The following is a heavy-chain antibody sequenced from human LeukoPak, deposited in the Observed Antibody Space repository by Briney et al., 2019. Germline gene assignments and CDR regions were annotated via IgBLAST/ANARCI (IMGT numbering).Heavy chain of an antibody. J-gene: IGHJ3*02. CDR3: ARVGCGGGCLDNDAFDI. CDR2: INSDGSST. Sequence: GGSLRLSCAASGFTFSSYWMHWVRQAPGKGLVWVSRINSDGSSTSYADSVKGRFTISRDNAKNTLYLQMNSLRAEDTAVYYCARVGCGGGCLDNDAFDIWGQGTMVTVSS. D-gene: IGHD2-21*02. V-gene: IGHV3-74*01. CDR1: GFTFSSYW.